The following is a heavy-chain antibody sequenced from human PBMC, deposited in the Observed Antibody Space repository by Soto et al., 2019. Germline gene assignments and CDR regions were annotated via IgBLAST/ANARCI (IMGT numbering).Heavy chain of an antibody. D-gene: IGHD6-13*01. CDR1: GFTFSSYW. V-gene: IGHV3-74*01. Sequence: EVQLVESGGGLVQPGGSLRLSCAASGFTFSSYWMHWVRQVPGKGLVLVSHINNDGSSTTYADSVKGRFTISRDNAKNTLYLQMNSLRAEDTAVYYCARDRTAASADYWGQGTLVTVSS. CDR3: ARDRTAASADY. CDR2: INNDGSST. J-gene: IGHJ4*02.